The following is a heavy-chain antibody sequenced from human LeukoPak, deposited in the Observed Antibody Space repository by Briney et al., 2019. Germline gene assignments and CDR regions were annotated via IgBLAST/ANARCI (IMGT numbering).Heavy chain of an antibody. J-gene: IGHJ6*03. CDR2: INPNSGGT. Sequence: ASVKVSCKASGYTFTGYYMHWVRQAPGQGLEWMGWINPNSGGTNYAQKFQGRVTMTRDTSISTAYMELSRLRSDDTAVYYCAVMATRGYYYYMDVWGKGTTVTVSS. V-gene: IGHV1-2*02. CDR3: AVMATRGYYYYMDV. D-gene: IGHD3-10*01. CDR1: GYTFTGYY.